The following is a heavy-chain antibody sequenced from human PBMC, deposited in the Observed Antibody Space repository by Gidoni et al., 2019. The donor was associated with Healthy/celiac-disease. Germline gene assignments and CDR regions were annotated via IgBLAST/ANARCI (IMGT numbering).Heavy chain of an antibody. J-gene: IGHJ4*02. CDR1: GFTFSSYA. CDR2: INNSGGRT. D-gene: IGHD3-22*01. Sequence: EVQLLESGGGLVQPGGSLSLSCAASGFTFSSYAMNWVRQAPGKGLEWVSGINNSGGRTYYADSVKGRFTIYRDNFKNTLYLQMNSPRAEDTAVYYCAKDLGYYYDSSGYLFDYWGQGTLVTVSS. CDR3: AKDLGYYYDSSGYLFDY. V-gene: IGHV3-23*01.